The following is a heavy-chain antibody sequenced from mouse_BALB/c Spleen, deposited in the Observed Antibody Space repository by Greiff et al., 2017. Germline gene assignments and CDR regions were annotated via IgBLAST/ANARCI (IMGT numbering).Heavy chain of an antibody. V-gene: IGHV5-4*02. CDR3: ARDRGYATGSAMDY. Sequence: EVQGVESGGGLVKPGGSLKLSCAASGFTFSDYYMYWVRQTPEKRLEWVATISDGGSYTYYPDSVKGRFTISRDNAKNNLYLQMSSLKSEDTAMYYCARDRGYATGSAMDYWGQGTSVTVSS. D-gene: IGHD2-2*01. CDR1: GFTFSDYY. J-gene: IGHJ4*01. CDR2: ISDGGSYT.